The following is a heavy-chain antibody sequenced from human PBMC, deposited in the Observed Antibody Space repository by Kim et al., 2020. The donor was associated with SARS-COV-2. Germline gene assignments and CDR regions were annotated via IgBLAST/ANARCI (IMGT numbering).Heavy chain of an antibody. Sequence: QGRVTITADESTSTAYMELSSLRSEDTAVYYCARGGKNRYNWNDGNWFDPWGQGTLVTVSS. D-gene: IGHD1-1*01. V-gene: IGHV1-69*01. J-gene: IGHJ5*02. CDR3: ARGGKNRYNWNDGNWFDP.